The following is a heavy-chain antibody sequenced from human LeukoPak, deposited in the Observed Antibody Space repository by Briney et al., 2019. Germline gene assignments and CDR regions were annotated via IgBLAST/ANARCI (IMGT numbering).Heavy chain of an antibody. CDR1: GGTFSSYA. D-gene: IGHD6-19*01. CDR3: ARLLAVAETGDY. J-gene: IGHJ4*02. CDR2: IIPIFGTA. V-gene: IGHV1-69*13. Sequence: SVKVSCKASGGTFSSYAISWVRQAPGQGLEWTGGIIPIFGTANYAQKFQGRVTITADESTSTAYMELSSLRSEDTAVYYCARLLAVAETGDYWGQGTLVTVSS.